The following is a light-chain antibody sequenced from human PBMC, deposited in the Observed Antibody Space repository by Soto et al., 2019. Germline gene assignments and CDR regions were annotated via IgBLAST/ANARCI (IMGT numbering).Light chain of an antibody. Sequence: DIQMTQSPSTLSGSVGDRVTITCRASQTISSWLAWYQQKPGKAPKLLIYEASNLQSGVPSRFSGSGSGTDFTLTISGLQPDDSATYYCHQTYSPPDTLGQGTKVDIK. V-gene: IGKV1-5*01. CDR3: HQTYSPPDT. CDR1: QTISSW. CDR2: EAS. J-gene: IGKJ1*01.